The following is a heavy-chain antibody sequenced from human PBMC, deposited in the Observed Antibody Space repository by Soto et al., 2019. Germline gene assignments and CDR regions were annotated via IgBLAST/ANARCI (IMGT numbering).Heavy chain of an antibody. CDR2: IYYTGST. D-gene: IGHD7-27*01. V-gene: IGHV4-59*11. CDR3: ARSNWYSEY. CDR1: GGSINNHY. J-gene: IGHJ4*02. Sequence: PSETLSLTCTVSGGSINNHYWSWIRQPPGKGLEWIGYIYYTGSTNYNPSLKSRVTISVDMSKNQFSLNLTSLTAADTAIYYCARSNWYSEYWGQGTLVTVSS.